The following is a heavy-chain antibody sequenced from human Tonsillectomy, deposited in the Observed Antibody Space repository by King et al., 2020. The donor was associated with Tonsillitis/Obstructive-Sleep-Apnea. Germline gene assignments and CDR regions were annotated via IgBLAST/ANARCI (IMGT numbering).Heavy chain of an antibody. CDR1: GFTFSSYW. Sequence: VQLVESGGGLVQPGGSLRLSCAASGFTFSSYWMSWVRQAPGKGLEWMANIKQDGSEKYYVDSVKGRFTISRDNAKNSLYLQMNSLRAEDTAVYYCARVVYCTGTSCYSSTFDIWGQGAMVTVSS. J-gene: IGHJ3*02. D-gene: IGHD2-2*01. CDR2: IKQDGSEK. CDR3: ARVVYCTGTSCYSSTFDI. V-gene: IGHV3-7*01.